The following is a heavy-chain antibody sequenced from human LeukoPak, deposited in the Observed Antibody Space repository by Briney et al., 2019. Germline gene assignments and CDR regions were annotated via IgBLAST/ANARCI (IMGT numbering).Heavy chain of an antibody. Sequence: ASVKVSCKVSGGTFSSYAISWVRQAPGQGLEWMGGIIPIFGTANYAQKFQGRVTITADESTSTAYMELSSLRSEDTAVYYCARAPSLRDRSSTSCYYYYYMDVWGKGTAVTVSS. CDR1: GGTFSSYA. CDR3: ARAPSLRDRSSTSCYYYYYMDV. V-gene: IGHV1-69*13. D-gene: IGHD2-2*01. J-gene: IGHJ6*03. CDR2: IIPIFGTA.